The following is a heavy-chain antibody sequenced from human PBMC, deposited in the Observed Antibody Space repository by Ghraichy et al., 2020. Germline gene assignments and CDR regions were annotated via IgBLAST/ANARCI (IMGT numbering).Heavy chain of an antibody. Sequence: SETLSLTCAVYGGSFSGYYWSWIRQPPGKGLEWIGEINHSGSTNYNPSLKSRVTISVDTSKNQFSLKLSSVTAADTAVYYCAREVVKRYSGSLPHRGAGKVDYWGQGTLVTVSS. V-gene: IGHV4-34*01. D-gene: IGHD1-26*01. J-gene: IGHJ4*02. CDR3: AREVVKRYSGSLPHRGAGKVDY. CDR2: INHSGST. CDR1: GGSFSGYY.